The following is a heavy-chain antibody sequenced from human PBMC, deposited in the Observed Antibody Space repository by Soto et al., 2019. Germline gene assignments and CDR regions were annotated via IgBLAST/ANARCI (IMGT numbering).Heavy chain of an antibody. CDR2: ISHDGRIE. J-gene: IGHJ6*02. CDR1: GFTFSTFA. V-gene: IGHV3-30-3*01. CDR3: ARDFSTYYDFWSPNYGMDV. Sequence: GGSLRLSCAASGFTFSTFALHWVRQAPGEGLEWVALISHDGRIEKYADSVKGRFNIPRDNSKKTLYLQMNSLRAEDTAVYYCARDFSTYYDFWSPNYGMDVWGQGTTVTVSS. D-gene: IGHD3-3*01.